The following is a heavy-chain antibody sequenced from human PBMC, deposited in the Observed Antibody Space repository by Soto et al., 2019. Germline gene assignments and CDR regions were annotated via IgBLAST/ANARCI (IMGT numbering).Heavy chain of an antibody. CDR1: GGSISGHY. V-gene: IGHV4-4*07. D-gene: IGHD2-2*01. CDR3: AKGARSSDWYSIDY. J-gene: IGHJ4*02. CDR2: IYSSGNT. Sequence: SETLSLTCTVSGGSISGHYWSWIRQPVGKGLEWIGRIYSSGNTNYNPSLKSRVTMRIATSKNQFFLKLTSVTGADTALYSCAKGARSSDWYSIDYWGQGTLVTVSS.